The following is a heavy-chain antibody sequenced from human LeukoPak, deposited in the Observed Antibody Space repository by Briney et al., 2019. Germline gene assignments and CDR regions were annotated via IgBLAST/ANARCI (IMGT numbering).Heavy chain of an antibody. Sequence: SETLSLTCTVSGGSLSSSSYYWGWIRQPPGKGLEWIGSIYYSGSTYYNPSLKSRVTISVDTSKNQFSLKLSSVTAADTAVYYCARDRGGIAAAATGAFDIWGQGTMVTVSS. D-gene: IGHD6-13*01. CDR3: ARDRGGIAAAATGAFDI. V-gene: IGHV4-39*02. J-gene: IGHJ3*02. CDR2: IYYSGST. CDR1: GGSLSSSSYY.